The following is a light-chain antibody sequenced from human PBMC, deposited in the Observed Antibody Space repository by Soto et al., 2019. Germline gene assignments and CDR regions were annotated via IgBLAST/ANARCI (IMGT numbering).Light chain of an antibody. CDR2: ATS. CDR3: QHYNNWPIT. V-gene: IGKV1-39*01. J-gene: IGKJ5*01. Sequence: DIQITQSPSSLSASVGGRVTITCRASQSIGSYLNWYQQKPGXAPXLLIYATSSLQSGVPSRFSGSGSGTEFTLTISSLQPDDFGFYFCQHYNNWPITFGQGTRLEIK. CDR1: QSIGSY.